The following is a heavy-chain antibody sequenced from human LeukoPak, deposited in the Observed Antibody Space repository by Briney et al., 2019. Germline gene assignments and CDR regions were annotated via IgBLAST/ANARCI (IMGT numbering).Heavy chain of an antibody. J-gene: IGHJ5*02. CDR1: GFTFSSYE. D-gene: IGHD1-26*01. CDR3: ARGGFRFDP. Sequence: GGSLRLSCAASGFTFSSYEVNWVRQAPGKGLEWVSYIITSGTTKYYADAVRGRFTISRDNAKNSLYLQMNSLRAEDTAVYYCARGGFRFDPWGQGTLVTVSS. CDR2: IITSGTTK. V-gene: IGHV3-48*03.